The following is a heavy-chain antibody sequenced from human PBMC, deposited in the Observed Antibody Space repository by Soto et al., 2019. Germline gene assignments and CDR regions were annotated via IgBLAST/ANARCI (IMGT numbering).Heavy chain of an antibody. V-gene: IGHV3-21*01. CDR3: ARELAYYDFRSAQTGGWFDP. CDR2: ISSSSSYI. J-gene: IGHJ5*02. Sequence: PVGSLRLSCAASGFTFSSYSMNWVRQAPGKGLEWVSSISSSSSYIYYADSVKGRFTISRDNAKNSLYLQMNSLRAEDTAVYYCARELAYYDFRSAQTGGWFDPWGQGTLVIVSS. D-gene: IGHD3-3*01. CDR1: GFTFSSYS.